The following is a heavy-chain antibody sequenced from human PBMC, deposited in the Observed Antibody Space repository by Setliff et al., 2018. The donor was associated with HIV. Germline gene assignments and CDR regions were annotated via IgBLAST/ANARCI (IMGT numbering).Heavy chain of an antibody. D-gene: IGHD3-3*01. CDR2: IYYIGNT. CDR3: ARVPRITTLRNAFDI. CDR1: GGSISGGGYY. V-gene: IGHV4-31*03. J-gene: IGHJ3*02. Sequence: SENLSLTCTVSGGSISGGGYYWSWIRQHPGKGLDWIGNIYYIGNTDYNPSLESRVTISIDTSKNQFSLKLSSVTAADTAIYYCARVPRITTLRNAFDIWGQGTMVTVSS.